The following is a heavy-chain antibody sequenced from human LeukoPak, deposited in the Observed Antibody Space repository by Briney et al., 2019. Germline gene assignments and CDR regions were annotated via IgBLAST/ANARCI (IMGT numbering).Heavy chain of an antibody. CDR3: ASGLVTLDY. J-gene: IGHJ4*02. CDR1: GFTFDDYA. CDR2: ISWNSGSM. V-gene: IGHV3-9*01. D-gene: IGHD2-21*02. Sequence: GGSLRLSCAASGFTFDDYAMHWVRQAPGKGLEWVSGISWNSGSMGYVDSVKGRFTISRDSAKNSLYLQMNSLRAEDTAVYYCASGLVTLDYWGQGTLVTVSS.